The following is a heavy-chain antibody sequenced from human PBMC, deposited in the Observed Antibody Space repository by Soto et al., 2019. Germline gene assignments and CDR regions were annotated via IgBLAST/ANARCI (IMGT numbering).Heavy chain of an antibody. V-gene: IGHV1-69*13. CDR2: IIPIFSTP. J-gene: IGHJ6*02. CDR3: ARDKDRQQLGGNYYYGIDV. CDR1: GGTFCNSA. Sequence: SVKVSCKASGGTFCNSAISWVRQAPGQGLEWMGGIIPIFSTPDYAQKFRGRVTITADESTTTASMELTSLKSEDTAVYYCARDKDRQQLGGNYYYGIDVWGQGTAVTVSS. D-gene: IGHD2-15*01.